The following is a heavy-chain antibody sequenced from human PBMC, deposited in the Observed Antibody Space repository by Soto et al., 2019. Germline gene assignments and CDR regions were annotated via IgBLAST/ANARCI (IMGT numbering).Heavy chain of an antibody. J-gene: IGHJ1*01. Sequence: QVQLGQSGAEVKTPGASVKVSCKLSGHTLIELSMHWVRQAPGKGLEWMGGFDPEDGETMYAQRFQGRVTMTEDTYTNTAYMELSSLRSDDTAVYYCATFHSGYLAEYFQYWGQGTLVTVSS. CDR1: GHTLIELS. V-gene: IGHV1-24*01. CDR2: FDPEDGET. CDR3: ATFHSGYLAEYFQY. D-gene: IGHD3-22*01.